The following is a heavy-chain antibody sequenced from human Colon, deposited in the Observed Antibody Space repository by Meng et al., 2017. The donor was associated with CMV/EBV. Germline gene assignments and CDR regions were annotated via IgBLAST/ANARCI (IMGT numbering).Heavy chain of an antibody. CDR1: GDTVSSTTVG. D-gene: IGHD6-19*01. V-gene: IGHV6-1*01. Sequence: SETLSLTCDIPGDTVSSTTVGWNWIRQSPSRGLEWLGRIYYRSRCLDDYAQSVKSRISINVDTSKNQFSLQLDSVTPDDTAVYYCARRHTSGWYYFDSWGQGTLVTVSS. J-gene: IGHJ4*02. CDR2: IYYRSRCLD. CDR3: ARRHTSGWYYFDS.